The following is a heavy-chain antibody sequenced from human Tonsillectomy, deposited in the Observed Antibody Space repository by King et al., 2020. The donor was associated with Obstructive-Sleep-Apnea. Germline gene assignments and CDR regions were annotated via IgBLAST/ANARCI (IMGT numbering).Heavy chain of an antibody. Sequence: QLVQAGGGLVQPGGSLRLSFAASGFTFSSDAMSWVRQAPGKGREWVSALRGMGGSNYYADSLKGRFTISRDNSKTTLYLQMNSLRAEDTAVYYCAKTITIFRDWFDPWGQGTLVTVSS. CDR1: GFTFSSDA. V-gene: IGHV3-23*04. CDR2: LRGMGGSN. D-gene: IGHD3-9*01. CDR3: AKTITIFRDWFDP. J-gene: IGHJ5*02.